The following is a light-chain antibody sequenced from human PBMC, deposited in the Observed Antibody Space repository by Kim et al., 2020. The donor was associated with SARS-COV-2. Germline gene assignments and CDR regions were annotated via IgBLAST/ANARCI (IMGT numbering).Light chain of an antibody. CDR2: KDN. Sequence: PGQTARTTCSGDALPTLSAYWHRQKPGPAPILVIYKDNDRPSDIPEPFPGSDSGTTVTLNISEAKAQAEADYYCHSADSSGSSGVFGGGTQLTVL. V-gene: IGLV3-25*03. CDR3: HSADSSGSSGV. J-gene: IGLJ3*02. CDR1: ALPTLS.